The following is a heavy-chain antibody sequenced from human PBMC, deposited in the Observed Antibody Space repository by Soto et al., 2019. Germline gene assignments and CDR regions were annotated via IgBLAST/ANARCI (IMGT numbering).Heavy chain of an antibody. D-gene: IGHD2-21*02. CDR2: ISPFFGTT. CDR1: GGGTLSNDA. CDR3: AREVVTETTWGSFDS. Sequence: QVHLVQSGADGRKSGSSVRVSCTASGGGTLSNDAISWVRQAPGQGLEWLGRISPFFGTTDYSQSFQGRLTMTSDASTGTVYMELRSLKSDDTAVYYCAREVVTETTWGSFDSWGQGTLVTISS. J-gene: IGHJ4*02. V-gene: IGHV1-69*01.